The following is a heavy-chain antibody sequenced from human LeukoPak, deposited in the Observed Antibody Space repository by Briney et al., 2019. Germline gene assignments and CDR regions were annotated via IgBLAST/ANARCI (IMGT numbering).Heavy chain of an antibody. Sequence: GGSLRLSCAASGFTFSSYAMSWVRQAPGKGLEWVSFISSTSSDINYADSVRGRFTLSRDNAKNSLFLQMDSLRAEDTVVYYCAKGLFSVYDKWLDIRGQGTLVTVSS. V-gene: IGHV3-21*06. CDR1: GFTFSSYA. CDR3: AKGLFSVYDKWLDI. CDR2: ISSTSSDI. D-gene: IGHD5/OR15-5a*01. J-gene: IGHJ1*01.